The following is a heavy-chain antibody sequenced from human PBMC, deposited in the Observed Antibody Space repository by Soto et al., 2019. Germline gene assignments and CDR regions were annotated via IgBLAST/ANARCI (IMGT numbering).Heavy chain of an antibody. CDR2: IIPMFGPP. Sequence: SVKVSCKASGGTFRSYAFSWVRQAPGQGLEWTGGIIPMFGPPNYAQKFQGRLTISADESTSTVYMELSSLRREDAAVYYCARDYDTGGYLDYWGQGTLVTVSS. J-gene: IGHJ4*02. V-gene: IGHV1-69*13. CDR3: ARDYDTGGYLDY. CDR1: GGTFRSYA. D-gene: IGHD3-22*01.